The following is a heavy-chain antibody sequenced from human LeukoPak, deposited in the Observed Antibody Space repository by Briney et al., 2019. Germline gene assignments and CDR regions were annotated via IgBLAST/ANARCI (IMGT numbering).Heavy chain of an antibody. V-gene: IGHV3-33*01. CDR3: ARDISSRYFDL. CDR2: VSYAGTNK. Sequence: PGGSLRLSCAASGFTFNSYGMHWVRQAPGKGLEWVAVVSYAGTNKYYADSVKGRFTISRDNSKNTLYLQMNSLRGEDTAVYYCARDISSRYFDLWGRGTLVTVSA. CDR1: GFTFNSYG. J-gene: IGHJ4*02.